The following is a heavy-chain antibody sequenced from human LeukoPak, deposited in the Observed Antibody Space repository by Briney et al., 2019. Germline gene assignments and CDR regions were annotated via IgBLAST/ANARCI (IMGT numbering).Heavy chain of an antibody. J-gene: IGHJ4*02. Sequence: PSETLSLTCTVSSYSIGSGYYWGWIRQPPGKGLEWIGSIYHSGSTYYNPSLKSRVTISVDTSKNHFSLKLRSVTAADTAVYYCARDGPRGEPVDYWGQGTLVTVSS. CDR3: ARDGPRGEPVDY. CDR2: IYHSGST. CDR1: SYSIGSGYY. V-gene: IGHV4-38-2*02. D-gene: IGHD1-14*01.